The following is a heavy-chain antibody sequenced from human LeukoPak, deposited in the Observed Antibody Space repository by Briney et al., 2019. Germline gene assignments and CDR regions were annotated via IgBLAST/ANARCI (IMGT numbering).Heavy chain of an antibody. J-gene: IGHJ4*02. Sequence: ASVTVSCKASGYTFTSYDINWVRQATGQGLEWMGWMNPNSGNTGYAQKFQGRVTMTRNTSISTAYMELSSLRSEDTAVYYCARGVVYAILGVYYFDYWGQGTLVTVSS. CDR1: GYTFTSYD. V-gene: IGHV1-8*01. D-gene: IGHD2-8*02. CDR2: MNPNSGNT. CDR3: ARGVVYAILGVYYFDY.